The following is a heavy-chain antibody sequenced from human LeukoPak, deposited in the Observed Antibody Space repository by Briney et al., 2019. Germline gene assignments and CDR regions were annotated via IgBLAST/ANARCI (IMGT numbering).Heavy chain of an antibody. CDR2: IYYSGST. D-gene: IGHD3-22*01. V-gene: IGHV4-59*08. CDR1: GGSISSYY. J-gene: IGHJ4*02. CDR3: ARVKGDSSGYVPFDY. Sequence: SETLSLTCTVSGGSISSYYWSWIRQPPGEGLEWIGHIYYSGSTNYNPSLKSRVTISVDTSKNQFSLKLNSVTAADTAVYYCARVKGDSSGYVPFDYWGQGTLVAVSS.